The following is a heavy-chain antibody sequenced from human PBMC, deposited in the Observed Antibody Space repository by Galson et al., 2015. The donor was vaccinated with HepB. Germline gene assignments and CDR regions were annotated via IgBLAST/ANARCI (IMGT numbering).Heavy chain of an antibody. Sequence: SLRLSCAASGFTFSSYGMHWVRQAPGKGLEWVAVIWYDGSNKYYADSVKGRFTISRDNSKNTLYLQMNSLRAEDTAVYYCAREPGSYSYYYDSSGYYDNDWGQGTLVTVSS. D-gene: IGHD3-22*01. CDR1: GFTFSSYG. CDR2: IWYDGSNK. J-gene: IGHJ4*02. V-gene: IGHV3-33*08. CDR3: AREPGSYSYYYDSSGYYDND.